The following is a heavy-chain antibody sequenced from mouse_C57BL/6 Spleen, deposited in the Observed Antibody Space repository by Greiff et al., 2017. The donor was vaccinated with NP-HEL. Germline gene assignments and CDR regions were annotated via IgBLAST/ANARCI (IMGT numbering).Heavy chain of an antibody. CDR3: TGYDGYYPAWFAY. CDR2: IRLKSDNYAT. CDR1: GFTFSNYW. V-gene: IGHV6-3*01. D-gene: IGHD2-3*01. Sequence: EVHLVESGGGLVQPGGSMKLSCVASGFTFSNYWMNWVRQSPEKGLEWVAQIRLKSDNYATHYAESVKGRFTISRDDSKSSVYLQMNNLRAEDTGMYYCTGYDGYYPAWFAYWGQGTLVTVSA. J-gene: IGHJ3*01.